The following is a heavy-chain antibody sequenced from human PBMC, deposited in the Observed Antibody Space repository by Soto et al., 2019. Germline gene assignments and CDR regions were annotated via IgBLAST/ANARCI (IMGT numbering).Heavy chain of an antibody. CDR1: GFTFSSYA. V-gene: IGHV3-23*01. CDR2: ISGSGGST. Sequence: GGSLRLSCAASGFTFSSYAMSWVRQAPGKGLEWVSAISGSGGSTYYADSVKGRFTIPRDNSKNTLYLQMNSLRAEDTAVYYCAKFTGYCSSTSCYDYYYYGMDVWGQGTTVTVSS. CDR3: AKFTGYCSSTSCYDYYYYGMDV. D-gene: IGHD2-2*01. J-gene: IGHJ6*02.